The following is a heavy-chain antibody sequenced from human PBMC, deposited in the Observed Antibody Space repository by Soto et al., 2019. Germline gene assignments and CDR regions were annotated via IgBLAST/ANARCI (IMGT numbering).Heavy chain of an antibody. CDR1: GFSLTSSGVG. CDR2: IYWDGDR. CDR3: AHRVPYNSYVDVGWFDP. D-gene: IGHD1-20*01. Sequence: QITLKESGPTLLEPTQTLTLTCSFSGFSLTSSGVGVGWLRQAPGKALECLGIIYWDGDRRYNPSLRQRLTIPKDTPKNHVFHTMTYMEPVDTATYYCAHRVPYNSYVDVGWFDPWGQGTLVTVS. V-gene: IGHV2-5*02. J-gene: IGHJ5*02.